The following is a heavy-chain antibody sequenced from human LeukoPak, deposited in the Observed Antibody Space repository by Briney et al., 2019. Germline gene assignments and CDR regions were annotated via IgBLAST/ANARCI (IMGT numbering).Heavy chain of an antibody. CDR1: GSIFSNYW. CDR3: ARQGATVTTLGF. V-gene: IGHV5-51*01. D-gene: IGHD4-17*01. J-gene: IGHJ4*02. CDR2: IYPGDSDT. Sequence: GASLQISCQASGSIFSNYWIGCVRQLPGKGLEWLGIIYPGDSDTTYSPSFQGQVTISAAKSISTPYLQCSSLKASDTAMYYCARQGATVTTLGFWGQGTLVTVSS.